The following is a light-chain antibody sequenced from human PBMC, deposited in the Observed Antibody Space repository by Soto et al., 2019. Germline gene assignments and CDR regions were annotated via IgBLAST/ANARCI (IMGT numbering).Light chain of an antibody. CDR3: LQYDKWPPWT. V-gene: IGKV3D-15*01. J-gene: IGKJ1*01. CDR2: DAS. Sequence: EIVLTQSPATLSVSPGETATLSCRASQRVSSNLAWYQQKPGQAPRLLIYDASSRATGIPARFSGSGSGTDFTLTISSLEPEDFAVYYCLQYDKWPPWTFGQGTKVDI. CDR1: QRVSSN.